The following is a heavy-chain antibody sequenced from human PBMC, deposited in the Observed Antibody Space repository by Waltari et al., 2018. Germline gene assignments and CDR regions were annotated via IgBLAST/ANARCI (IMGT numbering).Heavy chain of an antibody. CDR2: IRSDGSST. CDR3: ARDGYSYGLGTFDI. CDR1: GFTFTYYW. J-gene: IGHJ3*02. D-gene: IGHD5-18*01. Sequence: EVQLVESGGGLVQPGGSLRLSCAVSGFTFTYYWMHWVRQAPGKGLVWVSRIRSDGSSTSYAYSVKGRFSISRDNAKHTLYLQMNSLRAEDTAVYYCARDGYSYGLGTFDIWGQGAMVTVSS. V-gene: IGHV3-74*01.